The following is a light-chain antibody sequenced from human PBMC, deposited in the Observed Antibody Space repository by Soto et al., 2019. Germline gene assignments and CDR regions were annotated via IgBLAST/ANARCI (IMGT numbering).Light chain of an antibody. CDR1: QSISSW. J-gene: IGKJ1*01. CDR2: DAS. CDR3: QQYHNMWT. Sequence: IHMTQSPSTLSASVADRVTITCRASQSISSWLAWYQQKPGKAPKLLIYDASSLESGVSLRFSGSRSGTEFTLTINSLQPDDFATYYCQQYHNMWTFGQGTKVDIK. V-gene: IGKV1-5*01.